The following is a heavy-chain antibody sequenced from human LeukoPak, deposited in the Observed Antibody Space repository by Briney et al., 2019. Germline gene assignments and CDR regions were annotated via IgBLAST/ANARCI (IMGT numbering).Heavy chain of an antibody. CDR3: ARGYTYGHGAMFDY. D-gene: IGHD5-18*01. V-gene: IGHV4-61*02. CDR2: VHSSGGT. CDR1: DGSINSDNPY. Sequence: SETLSLTCTVSDGSINSDNPYWTWIRQPAGKGLEWIGRVHSSGGTDFNPSLRSRVSISLDTSKSQFSLTLSSVTAADTAVYYCARGYTYGHGAMFDYWGQGTLVTVSP. J-gene: IGHJ4*02.